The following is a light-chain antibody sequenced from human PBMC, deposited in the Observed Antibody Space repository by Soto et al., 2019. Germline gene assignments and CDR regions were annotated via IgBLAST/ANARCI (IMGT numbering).Light chain of an antibody. CDR2: GAS. Sequence: EIVVTKSPGTLSLSPGERPTLSCRASQSVSSSYLAWYQQKPGQAPRLLIYGASSSATGIPDRFSSSGSGTDFTLTISRLEAEDFAGYYCEQYGRSPPFTFGGGTKVEIK. CDR3: EQYGRSPPFT. V-gene: IGKV3-20*01. CDR1: QSVSSSY. J-gene: IGKJ4*01.